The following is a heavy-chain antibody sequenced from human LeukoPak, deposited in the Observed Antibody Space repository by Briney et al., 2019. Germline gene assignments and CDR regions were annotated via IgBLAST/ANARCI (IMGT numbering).Heavy chain of an antibody. V-gene: IGHV3-23*01. J-gene: IGHJ4*02. CDR2: ISGSGGST. CDR1: GFTFSSYG. Sequence: PGGTLRLSCAASGFTFSSYGMSWVRRAPGKGLEWVSAISGSGGSTYYADSVKGRFTISRDNSKNTLYLQMNSLRAEDTAVYYCAKDFSYDSSGYYLFDYWGQGTLVTVSS. D-gene: IGHD3-22*01. CDR3: AKDFSYDSSGYYLFDY.